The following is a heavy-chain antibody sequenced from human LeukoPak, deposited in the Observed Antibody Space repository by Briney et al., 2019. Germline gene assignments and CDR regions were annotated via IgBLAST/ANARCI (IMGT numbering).Heavy chain of an antibody. J-gene: IGHJ4*02. Sequence: GGSLRLSCAASGFTFSNYWMSWVRQAPGKGLEWVANIKEDGSEKKYADSVKGRFTISRDNAKNSLYLQINSLRAEDMAVYFCARQDSGSFLFFEYWGQGALVTVSS. V-gene: IGHV3-7*01. CDR1: GFTFSNYW. CDR2: IKEDGSEK. CDR3: ARQDSGSFLFFEY. D-gene: IGHD1-26*01.